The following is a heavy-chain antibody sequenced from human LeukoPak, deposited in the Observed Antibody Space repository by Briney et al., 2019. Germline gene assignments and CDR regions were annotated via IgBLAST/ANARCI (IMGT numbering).Heavy chain of an antibody. Sequence: SETLSLTCTVSGGSISSGSYYWSWIRQPAGKGLEWIGRIYTSGSTNYNPSLKSRVTISVDTSKNQFSLKLNSVIATDTAVYYCASSSGWHRPHDYWGQGTLVTVSS. V-gene: IGHV4-61*02. CDR1: GGSISSGSYY. J-gene: IGHJ4*02. CDR3: ASSSGWHRPHDY. CDR2: IYTSGST. D-gene: IGHD6-19*01.